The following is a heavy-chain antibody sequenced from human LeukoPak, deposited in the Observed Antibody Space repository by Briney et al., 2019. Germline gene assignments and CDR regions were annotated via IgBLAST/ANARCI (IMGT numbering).Heavy chain of an antibody. CDR1: GFTFNTYG. V-gene: IGHV3-23*01. Sequence: GGSLRLSCAASGFTFNTYGMNWVRQAPGKGLEWVSVISGSGGSTYYADSVKGRFTISRDNSKNTLYLHMNSLSAEDTAVYYCAKDIDNGDYVVYWGQGTLVTVSS. CDR3: AKDIDNGDYVVY. D-gene: IGHD4-17*01. CDR2: ISGSGGST. J-gene: IGHJ4*02.